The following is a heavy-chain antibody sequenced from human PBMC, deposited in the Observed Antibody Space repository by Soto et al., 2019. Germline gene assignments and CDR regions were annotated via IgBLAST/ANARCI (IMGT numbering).Heavy chain of an antibody. CDR2: IYYSGST. J-gene: IGHJ4*02. CDR3: ARGGGRPYHNHEFDF. CDR1: GASISSNS. Sequence: PSETLSLTCTVSGASISSNSWSWIRQPPGKGLEWIAYIYYSGSTNYNPSLKGRGTISLDTSKSQFSLRLSSVTAADSAVYYCARGGGRPYHNHEFDFWGQGTLVTVSS. D-gene: IGHD6-25*01. V-gene: IGHV4-59*01.